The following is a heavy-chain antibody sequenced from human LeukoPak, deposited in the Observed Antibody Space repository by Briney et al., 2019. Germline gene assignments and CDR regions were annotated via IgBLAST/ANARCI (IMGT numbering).Heavy chain of an antibody. V-gene: IGHV3-33*01. CDR1: GFTFSSYG. CDR2: IWYDGSNK. D-gene: IGHD6-19*01. J-gene: IGHJ4*02. CDR3: ARGQWLDLY. Sequence: GRSLRLSCAASGFTFSSYGMHWVRRAPGKGLEWVAVIWYDGSNKYYADSVKGRFTISRDNSKNTLYLQMNSLRAEDTAVYYCARGQWLDLYWGQGTLVTVSS.